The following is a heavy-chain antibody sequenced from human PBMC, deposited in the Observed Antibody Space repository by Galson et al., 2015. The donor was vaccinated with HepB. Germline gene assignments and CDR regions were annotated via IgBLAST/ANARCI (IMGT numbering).Heavy chain of an antibody. Sequence: ALVKPTQTLTLTCTFSGFSLSTSGVGVGWIRQPPGKALEWLALIYWDDDKRYSPSLKSRLTITKDTSKNQVVLTMTNMDPVDTATYYCAHRPRVEYSGYDWFDYWGQGTLVTVSS. CDR1: GFSLSTSGVG. V-gene: IGHV2-5*02. CDR2: IYWDDDK. J-gene: IGHJ4*02. CDR3: AHRPRVEYSGYDWFDY. D-gene: IGHD5-12*01.